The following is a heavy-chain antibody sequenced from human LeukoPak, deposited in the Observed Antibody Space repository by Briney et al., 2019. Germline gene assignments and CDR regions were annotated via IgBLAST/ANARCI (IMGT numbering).Heavy chain of an antibody. CDR3: ARERQQLVRGWFDP. V-gene: IGHV7-4-1*02. CDR2: INTKTGNP. CDR1: GYTFTNYG. J-gene: IGHJ5*02. D-gene: IGHD6-13*01. Sequence: ASVKVSCKASGYTFTNYGINWVRQAPGQGLEWMGWINTKTGNPTYAQGFRGRIVFSLDTSVSTAYLQISSLKAEDTAVYYCARERQQLVRGWFDPWGQGTLVTVSS.